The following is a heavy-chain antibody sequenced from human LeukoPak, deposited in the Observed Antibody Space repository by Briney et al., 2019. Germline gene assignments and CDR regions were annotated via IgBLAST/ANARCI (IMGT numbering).Heavy chain of an antibody. V-gene: IGHV3-30*02. J-gene: IGHJ4*02. Sequence: GGSLRLSCATSGFTFSHYGSHWVRQAPGKGLEWVTFMRHDGSDISYAESVKGRFTISRDNSKNTVYLQMNSLRVEDTSVYYCARDQYWGSEYWGQGTQVIVSS. D-gene: IGHD3-16*01. CDR2: MRHDGSDI. CDR3: ARDQYWGSEY. CDR1: GFTFSHYG.